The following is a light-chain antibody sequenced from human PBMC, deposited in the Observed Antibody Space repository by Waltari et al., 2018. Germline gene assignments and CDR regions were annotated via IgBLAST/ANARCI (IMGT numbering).Light chain of an antibody. J-gene: IGKJ4*01. CDR2: KAS. Sequence: DIQMTQSPSTLSASVGDRVTITCRASQSISHWLAWYQQKPGKAPKLLISKASSLEKEVPSRFSGIGSGTEFTLTITNLQPDDFATFYCQRYYYYPPTFGVGTKVEIK. V-gene: IGKV1-5*03. CDR3: QRYYYYPPT. CDR1: QSISHW.